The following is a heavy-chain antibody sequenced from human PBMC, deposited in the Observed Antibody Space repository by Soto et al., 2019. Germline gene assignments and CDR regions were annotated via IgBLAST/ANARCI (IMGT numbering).Heavy chain of an antibody. V-gene: IGHV4-61*01. CDR2: TGYRGNT. CDR1: VGSVSSATDY. J-gene: IGHJ5*02. CDR3: ARQSSYDSAHFHYWFDP. Sequence: QVQLQESGPGLVKPSETLSLTCTVSVGSVSSATDYLTWIRQPPGKELEWMGYTGYRGNTDRNPSLMSRVTISIDTSKNQFSLTLSSVTAADTAVYFCARQSSYDSAHFHYWFDPWGRGIPVTVSS. D-gene: IGHD3-22*01.